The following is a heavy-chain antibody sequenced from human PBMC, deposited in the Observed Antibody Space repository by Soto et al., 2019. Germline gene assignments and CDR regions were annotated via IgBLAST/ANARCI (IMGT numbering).Heavy chain of an antibody. V-gene: IGHV1-3*01. CDR3: ARDRDTTTTVWFDP. CDR2: IHAGNGHT. CDR1: GYTFIGYG. D-gene: IGHD4-17*01. J-gene: IGHJ5*02. Sequence: ASVKVSCKPSGYTFIGYGIHWLRQAPGQSLEWMGWIHAGNGHTRYSEKLQGRVTITRDTSASTAYMELSSLTSEDTAVYYCARDRDTTTTVWFDPWGQGTLVTVSS.